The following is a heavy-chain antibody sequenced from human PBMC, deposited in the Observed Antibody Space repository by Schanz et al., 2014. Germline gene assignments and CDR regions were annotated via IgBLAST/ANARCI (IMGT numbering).Heavy chain of an antibody. CDR2: ISHDGSIQ. CDR1: GFSFDDYT. CDR3: AKELRPGTERPRGNFDY. D-gene: IGHD6-13*01. Sequence: VQLVESGGVVAQPGGSLRLSCAASGFSFDDYTMHWVRQAPGKGLEWVTIISHDGSIQYGADSVKGRFTISRDNSRNTLSLQMNSLRAEDTAVYYCAKELRPGTERPRGNFDYWGQGTLVTVSS. V-gene: IGHV3-30*18. J-gene: IGHJ4*02.